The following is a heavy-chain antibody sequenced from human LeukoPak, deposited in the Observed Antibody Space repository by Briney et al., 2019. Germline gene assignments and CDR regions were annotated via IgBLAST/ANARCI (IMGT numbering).Heavy chain of an antibody. D-gene: IGHD4-23*01. Sequence: PSETLSLTCTVSGYSISSGYYWGWIRQPPGKGLEWIGSIYHSGSTYYNPSLKSRVTISVDTSKNQFSLKLSSVTAADTAVYYCARGGPTVVNQGDNWFDPWGQGTLVTVSS. CDR3: ARGGPTVVNQGDNWFDP. V-gene: IGHV4-38-2*02. CDR2: IYHSGST. CDR1: GYSISSGYY. J-gene: IGHJ5*02.